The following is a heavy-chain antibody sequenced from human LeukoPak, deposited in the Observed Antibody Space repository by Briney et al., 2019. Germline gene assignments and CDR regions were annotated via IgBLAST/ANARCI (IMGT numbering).Heavy chain of an antibody. V-gene: IGHV5-10-1*01. CDR3: ARHGQGGSGYYALYGMDV. J-gene: IGHJ6*02. CDR2: IDPSDSYT. Sequence: GESLKISCKGSGYSFTSYWISWVRQMPGKGLEWMGRIDPSDSYTSYRPSFQGHVTISADKSISTAYLQWSSLKASDTAMYYCARHGQGGSGYYALYGMDVWGQGTTVTVSS. D-gene: IGHD3-22*01. CDR1: GYSFTSYW.